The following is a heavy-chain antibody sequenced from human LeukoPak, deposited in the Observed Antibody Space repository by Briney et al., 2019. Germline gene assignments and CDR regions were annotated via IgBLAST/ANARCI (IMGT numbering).Heavy chain of an antibody. D-gene: IGHD4-23*01. CDR3: AKGLTVVYIDY. CDR2: ISYDGSNK. CDR1: GFTFSSYS. Sequence: PGGSLRLSCAASGFTFSSYSMNWVRQAPGKGLEWVAVISYDGSNKYYADSVKGRFTISRDNSKNTLYLQMNSLRAEDTAVYYCAKGLTVVYIDYWGQGTLVTVSS. V-gene: IGHV3-30*18. J-gene: IGHJ4*02.